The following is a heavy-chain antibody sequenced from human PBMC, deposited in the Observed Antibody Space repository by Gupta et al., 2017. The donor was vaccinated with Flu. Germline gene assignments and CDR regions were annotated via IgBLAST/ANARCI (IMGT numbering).Heavy chain of an antibody. V-gene: IGHV1-69*01. CDR2: IIPIFGTA. Sequence: APGQGLGWRGGIIPIFGTANYAQKFQGRVTITADESTSTAYMELSSLRAEDTAVYYCARSPREGLTISAFDYWGQGTLVTVSS. D-gene: IGHD3-10*01. J-gene: IGHJ4*02. CDR3: ARSPREGLTISAFDY.